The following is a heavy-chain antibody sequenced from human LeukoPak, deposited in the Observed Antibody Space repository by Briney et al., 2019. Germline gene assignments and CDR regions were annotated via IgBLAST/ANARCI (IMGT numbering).Heavy chain of an antibody. D-gene: IGHD3-22*01. V-gene: IGHV3-7*01. Sequence: QPGGSLRLSCAASGFTFTSYWMTWVRQAPGKGLEWLTNINEDGSVKHYVDSVRGRFTISRDNAKNSLYLQMNSLRAEDTAVYYCARDRITMTDYYMDVWGKGTTVTVSS. J-gene: IGHJ6*03. CDR3: ARDRITMTDYYMDV. CDR1: GFTFTSYW. CDR2: INEDGSVK.